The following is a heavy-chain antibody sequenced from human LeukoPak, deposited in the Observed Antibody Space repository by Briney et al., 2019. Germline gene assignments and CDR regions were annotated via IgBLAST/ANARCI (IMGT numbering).Heavy chain of an antibody. D-gene: IGHD5-12*01. J-gene: IGHJ4*02. CDR3: ARQNIVATIQGYYFDY. V-gene: IGHV1-69*06. Sequence: ASVKVSCKASGGTFSSYAIGWVRQAPGQGLEWMGAIIPIFGTANYAQKFQGRVTITADKSTSTAYMELSSLRSEDTAVYYCARQNIVATIQGYYFDYWGQGTLVTVSS. CDR2: IIPIFGTA. CDR1: GGTFSSYA.